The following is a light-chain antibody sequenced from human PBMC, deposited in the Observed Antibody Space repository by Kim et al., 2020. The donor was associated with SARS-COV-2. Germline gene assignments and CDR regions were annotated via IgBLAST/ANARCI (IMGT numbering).Light chain of an antibody. Sequence: NFMLTQPHSVSESPGKTVTISCTRSSRNIASYYVHWYQQRPGSAPTTVIYEFNQRPSGVPDRFSGSIDKSSNSASLTISGLRPEDEADYYCQSYDGPAWVFGGGTQLTVL. V-gene: IGLV6-57*04. CDR2: EFN. J-gene: IGLJ3*02. CDR1: SRNIASYY. CDR3: QSYDGPAWV.